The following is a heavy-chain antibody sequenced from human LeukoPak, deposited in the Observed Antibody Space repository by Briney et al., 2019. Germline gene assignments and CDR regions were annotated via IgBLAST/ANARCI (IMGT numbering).Heavy chain of an antibody. CDR3: AGMGRGGYTTVTFGNHFDY. V-gene: IGHV4-31*03. CDR1: GGSISSGGYY. Sequence: SETLSLTCTVSGGSISSGGYYWSWIRQHPGKGLEWIGYIYYSGSTYYNPSLRSRVTISVDTSKNQFSLKLSSVTAADTAVYYCAGMGRGGYTTVTFGNHFDYWGQGTLVTVSS. D-gene: IGHD4-17*01. J-gene: IGHJ4*02. CDR2: IYYSGST.